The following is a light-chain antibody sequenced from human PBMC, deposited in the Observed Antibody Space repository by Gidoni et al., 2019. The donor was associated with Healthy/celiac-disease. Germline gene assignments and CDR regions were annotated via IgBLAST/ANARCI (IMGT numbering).Light chain of an antibody. CDR1: QSISSY. J-gene: IGKJ1*01. CDR3: QQSYSTLWT. Sequence: DIQMIQSPSSLSASVGDRVTITCRASQSISSYLNWYQQKPGKAPKLLIYAASSLQSGVPSRFSGSGSGTDFTLTISSLQPEDFATYYCQQSYSTLWTFXQXTKVXIK. CDR2: AAS. V-gene: IGKV1-39*01.